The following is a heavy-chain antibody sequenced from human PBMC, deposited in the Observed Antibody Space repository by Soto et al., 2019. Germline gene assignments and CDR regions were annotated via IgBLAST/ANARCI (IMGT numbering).Heavy chain of an antibody. CDR2: IWYDGSNK. D-gene: IGHD6-13*01. CDR3: ARGLYNIAAPGHY. CDR1: GFTFSSYG. Sequence: QVQLVESGGGVVQPGRSLRLSCAASGFTFSSYGMHWVRQAPGKGLEWVAVIWYDGSNKYYADSVKGRFTISRDNSKNTLYLQMNSLRAEDTAVYYCARGLYNIAAPGHYRGQGTLVTVSS. V-gene: IGHV3-33*01. J-gene: IGHJ4*02.